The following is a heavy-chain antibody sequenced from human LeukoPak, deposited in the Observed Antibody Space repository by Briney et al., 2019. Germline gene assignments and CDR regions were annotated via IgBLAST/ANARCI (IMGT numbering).Heavy chain of an antibody. CDR1: GFTFSSYA. J-gene: IGHJ1*01. CDR3: AKGADYYDSSGYYAAFQH. V-gene: IGHV3-23*01. Sequence: PGGSLRLSCAASGFTFSSYAMSWVRQAPGKGLEWVSAISGSGGSTYYADSVKGRFTISRDNAKNSLYLQMNSLRAEDTALYYCAKGADYYDSSGYYAAFQHWGQGTLVTVSS. CDR2: ISGSGGST. D-gene: IGHD3-22*01.